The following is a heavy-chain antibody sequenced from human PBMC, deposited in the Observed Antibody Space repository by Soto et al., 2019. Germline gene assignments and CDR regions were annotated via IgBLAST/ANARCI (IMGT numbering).Heavy chain of an antibody. D-gene: IGHD6-13*01. CDR3: ARDSFFYFPAGIAAAGRGDAFDL. Sequence: ASVKVSCKASGYTFTSYGISWVRQAPGQGLEWMGWISAYNGNTNYAQKLQGRVTMTTDTSTSTAYMELRSLRSDDTAVYYCARDSFFYFPAGIAAAGRGDAFDLWGQGTMVTVPS. J-gene: IGHJ3*01. V-gene: IGHV1-18*01. CDR2: ISAYNGNT. CDR1: GYTFTSYG.